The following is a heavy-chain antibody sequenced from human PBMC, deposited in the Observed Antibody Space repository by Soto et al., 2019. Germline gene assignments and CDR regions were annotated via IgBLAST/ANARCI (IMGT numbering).Heavy chain of an antibody. Sequence: PYETMPLTCTLCARPFWRYYRSMIRQPPGKGLQSIGEVIHTGRTNYNPSLKGRVTISVDTSKNQFSLNLSSVTAADTAVYYCASSPKSSDFHYY. CDR1: ARPFWRYY. CDR2: VIHTGRT. V-gene: IGHV4-34*12. D-gene: IGHD2-21*02. J-gene: IGHJ6*01. CDR3: ASSPKSSDFHYY.